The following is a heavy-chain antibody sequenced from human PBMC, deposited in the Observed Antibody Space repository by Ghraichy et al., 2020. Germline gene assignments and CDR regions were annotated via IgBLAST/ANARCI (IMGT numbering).Heavy chain of an antibody. CDR2: IFWNDEE. Sequence: SGPTLVKPTETLTLACTVSGMSLSKTRMGVSWIRQSPGKALEWLAHIFWNDEESYSTSLMTRLTISKDTSRSQVVLTMTNVEPVDTATYYCARVIITATGRPYWYFDLWGRGTLVIVSS. V-gene: IGHV2-26*01. D-gene: IGHD6-13*01. CDR1: GMSLSKTRMG. CDR3: ARVIITATGRPYWYFDL. J-gene: IGHJ2*01.